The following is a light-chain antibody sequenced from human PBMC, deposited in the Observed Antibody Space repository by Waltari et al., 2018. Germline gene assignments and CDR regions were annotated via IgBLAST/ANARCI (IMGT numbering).Light chain of an antibody. J-gene: IGLJ2*01. CDR3: HSRDASGVAGS. V-gene: IGLV3-19*01. Sequence: SSELTQDPAVSVAMGQTVRITCQGDSLLSYYARRYQQRPGQAPILVIYDKINRPSGVPDRFSGSSSHNTGSLTITGAQAEDEASYYCHSRDASGVAGSFGGGTKLTVL. CDR2: DKI. CDR1: SLLSYY.